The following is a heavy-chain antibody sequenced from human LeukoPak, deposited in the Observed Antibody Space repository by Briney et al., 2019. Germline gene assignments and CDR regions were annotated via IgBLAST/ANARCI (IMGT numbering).Heavy chain of an antibody. D-gene: IGHD5-12*01. J-gene: IGHJ4*02. Sequence: GGSLRLSCSASGFTFSSYAMHWVRQAPGKGLEYFSAISSNGGSTYYADSVKGRFTISRDHSNTTLYLQKSSLRADDTAVYYCVTRLATTPHYYFDYWGQRTLVSVSS. CDR1: GFTFSSYA. CDR3: VTRLATTPHYYFDY. V-gene: IGHV3-64D*06. CDR2: ISSNGGST.